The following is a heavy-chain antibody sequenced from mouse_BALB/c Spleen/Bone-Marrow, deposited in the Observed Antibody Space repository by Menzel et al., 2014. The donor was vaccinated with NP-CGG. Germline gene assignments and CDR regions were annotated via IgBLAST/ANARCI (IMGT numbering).Heavy chain of an antibody. D-gene: IGHD2-10*02. Sequence: VLLVESGLGLGVPSQILSITCAVSGVSLTGYAVNWVCQPPGKVLEWLGKLLGDGRADNNSVFKSRLTISKDNTNSQIFLKMNSLRTEDTAAYYCARDREYRNYYYAMDYWGQGTSVTVSS. J-gene: IGHJ4*01. CDR2: LLGDGRA. CDR1: GVSLTGYA. CDR3: ARDREYRNYYYAMDY. V-gene: IGHV2-6-7*01.